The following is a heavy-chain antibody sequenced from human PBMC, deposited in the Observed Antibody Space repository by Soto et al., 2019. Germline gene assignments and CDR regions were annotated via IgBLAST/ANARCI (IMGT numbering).Heavy chain of an antibody. CDR2: ISNDGSNK. CDR1: GFTFSSYG. V-gene: IGHV3-30*18. CDR3: AKDLGGLVYTFDY. J-gene: IGHJ4*02. Sequence: QVQLVESGGGVVQPGRSLRLSCAASGFTFSSYGMHWVRQAPGKGLEWVTVISNDGSNKYYADSVKGRFTISRDNSKNTMYLQLNSLRAEDTAVYYCAKDLGGLVYTFDYWGQGTLVTVCS. D-gene: IGHD6-19*01.